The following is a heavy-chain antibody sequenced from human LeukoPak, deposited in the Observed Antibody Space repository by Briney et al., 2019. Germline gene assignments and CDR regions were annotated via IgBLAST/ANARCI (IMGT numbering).Heavy chain of an antibody. CDR3: ARLWFGATNWFDP. CDR2: IYYSGST. CDR1: GVSISSSSYY. D-gene: IGHD3-10*01. J-gene: IGHJ5*02. Sequence: SETLSLTCTVSGVSISSSSYYWGWIRQPPGKGLEWIGSIYYSGSTYYNPSLKSRVTISVDTSKNQFSLKLSSVTAADTAVYYCARLWFGATNWFDPWGQGTLVTVSS. V-gene: IGHV4-39*01.